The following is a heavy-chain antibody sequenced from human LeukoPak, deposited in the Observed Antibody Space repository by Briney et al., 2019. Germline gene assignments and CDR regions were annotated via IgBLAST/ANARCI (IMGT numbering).Heavy chain of an antibody. V-gene: IGHV3-23*01. CDR2: ICVSGGRK. CDR3: AKDVGYCSSTSCYNWFDP. CDR1: GFTFSSYA. D-gene: IGHD2-2*01. J-gene: IGHJ5*02. Sequence: GGSLSLSCPASGFTFSSYAMSWVRKPQGTGLGRVSAICVSGGRKYYADSVKGRFTNSRDNSKSRLYLQMNSPGAEDTAVYYCAKDVGYCSSTSCYNWFDPWGQGTLVTVSS.